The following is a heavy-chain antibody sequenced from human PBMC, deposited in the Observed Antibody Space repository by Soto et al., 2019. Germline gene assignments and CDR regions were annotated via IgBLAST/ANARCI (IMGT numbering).Heavy chain of an antibody. CDR1: GFSLSNPRMG. J-gene: IGHJ4*02. D-gene: IGHD5-12*01. CDR2: IFSSDGK. CDR3: ARISGYYFDY. Sequence: GPTLVNPTETLTLTCTVSGFSLSNPRMGVSWIRQPPGKALEWLAHIFSSDGKSYSTSLKNRLTISRDTSKSQVVLTVTNVDPVDTATYYCARISGYYFDYWGQRALVPVSS. V-gene: IGHV2-26*01.